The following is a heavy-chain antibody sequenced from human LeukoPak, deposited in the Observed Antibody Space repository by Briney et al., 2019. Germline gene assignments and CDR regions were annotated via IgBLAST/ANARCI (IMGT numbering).Heavy chain of an antibody. CDR1: GGSFSGYY. V-gene: IGHV4-34*01. CDR3: ASPHYDYVWGSYRYLGDY. Sequence: SETLSLTCAVYGGSFSGYYWSWIRQPPGKGLEWIGEINHSGGTNYNPSLKSRVTTSVDTSKNQFSLKLSSVTAADTAVYYCASPHYDYVWGSYRYLGDYWGQGTLVTVSS. J-gene: IGHJ4*02. CDR2: INHSGGT. D-gene: IGHD3-16*02.